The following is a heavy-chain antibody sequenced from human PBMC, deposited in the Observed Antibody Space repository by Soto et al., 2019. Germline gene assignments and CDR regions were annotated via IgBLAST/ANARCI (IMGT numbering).Heavy chain of an antibody. CDR3: AKDKGYCSSTSCYSPAHYFDY. CDR2: ISGSGGST. J-gene: IGHJ4*02. Sequence: GSLRLSCAASGFTFSSYAMSWVRQAPGKGLEWVSAISGSGGSTYYADSVKGRFTISRDNSKNTLYLQMNSLRAEDTAVYYCAKDKGYCSSTSCYSPAHYFDYWGQGTLVTVSS. D-gene: IGHD2-2*02. V-gene: IGHV3-23*01. CDR1: GFTFSSYA.